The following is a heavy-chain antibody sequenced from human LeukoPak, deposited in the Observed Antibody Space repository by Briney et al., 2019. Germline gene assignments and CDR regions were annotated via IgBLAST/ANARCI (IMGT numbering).Heavy chain of an antibody. CDR2: ISYGGNDK. CDR1: GFIFSSYG. V-gene: IGHV3-30*18. D-gene: IGHD3-10*01. CDR3: AKDVGRRGRYYFDY. Sequence: GGSLRLSCAASGFIFSSYGMHWVRQAPGKGLEWVAVISYGGNDKYYADSVKGRLTISRDNSKNTLYLQMNSLRVEDTAVYYCAKDVGRRGRYYFDYWGQGTLVTVSS. J-gene: IGHJ4*02.